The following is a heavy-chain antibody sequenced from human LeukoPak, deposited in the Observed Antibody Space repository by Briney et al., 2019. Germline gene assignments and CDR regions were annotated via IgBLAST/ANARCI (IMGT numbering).Heavy chain of an antibody. V-gene: IGHV3-33*03. CDR1: GFTFSTYG. CDR2: IYNDGSNK. J-gene: IGHJ6*02. Sequence: PGGSLRLSCAASGFTFSTYGMHWVRQAPGKGLEWVAFIYNDGSNKFNADSVKGRFTISRDNAKNSLYLQMNSLRAEDTAVYYCASFNAPTPPPPQRDGYNLRGMDVWGQGTTVTVSS. CDR3: ASFNAPTPPPPQRDGYNLRGMDV. D-gene: IGHD5-24*01.